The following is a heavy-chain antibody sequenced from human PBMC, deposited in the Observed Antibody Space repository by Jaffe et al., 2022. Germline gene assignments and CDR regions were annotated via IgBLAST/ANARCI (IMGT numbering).Heavy chain of an antibody. CDR2: IHHSGST. Sequence: QVQLQESGSGLVKPSETLSLTCAVSGYSISSGYYWGWIRQPPGTGLEWIGSIHHSGSTYYNPSLKSRVTISVDTSKNQFSLKLSSVTAADTAVYYCARPTGSSNWYQAFDIWGQGTMVTVSS. CDR1: GYSISSGYY. V-gene: IGHV4-38-2*01. D-gene: IGHD6-13*01. CDR3: ARPTGSSNWYQAFDI. J-gene: IGHJ3*02.